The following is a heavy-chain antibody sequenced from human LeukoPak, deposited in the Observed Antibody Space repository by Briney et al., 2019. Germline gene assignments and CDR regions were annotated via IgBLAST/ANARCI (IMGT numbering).Heavy chain of an antibody. Sequence: SETLSLTCAVYGGSFSGYYWSWIRQPPGKGLEWIGGINHSGSTNYNPSLKSRVTISVDTSKNQFSLKLSSVTAADTAVYYCARGRVAARKWVDYWGQGTLVTVSS. D-gene: IGHD6-6*01. J-gene: IGHJ4*02. CDR3: ARGRVAARKWVDY. CDR1: GGSFSGYY. CDR2: INHSGST. V-gene: IGHV4-34*01.